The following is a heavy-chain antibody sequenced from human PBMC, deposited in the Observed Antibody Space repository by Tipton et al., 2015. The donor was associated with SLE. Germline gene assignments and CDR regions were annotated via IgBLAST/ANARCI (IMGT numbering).Heavy chain of an antibody. D-gene: IGHD4-11*01. V-gene: IGHV4-59*04. J-gene: IGHJ4*02. CDR3: AKLQSNYFDY. CDR1: GFTFSDYY. CDR2: VYHSGNT. Sequence: LRLSCAASGFTFSDYYMSWIRQAPGKGLEWIGNVYHSGNTDYNPSLKSRVTMSLDTSKNHFSLRLTSVTAADTAVYYCAKLQSNYFDYWGQGTLVTVSS.